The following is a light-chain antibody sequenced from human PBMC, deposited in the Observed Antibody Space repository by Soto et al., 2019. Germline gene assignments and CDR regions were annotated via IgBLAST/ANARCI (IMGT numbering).Light chain of an antibody. V-gene: IGKV1-27*01. CDR1: QGISNY. CDR2: AAS. J-gene: IGKJ1*01. CDR3: QKYNSALCT. Sequence: DIQMTQSPSSLSASVGDRVTITCRASQGISNYLAWYQQKPGKVPKLLIYAASTLQSGVPSRFSGSGSGTDFTLTISSLQPEDVETYYCQKYNSALCTFGQVNKVEIK.